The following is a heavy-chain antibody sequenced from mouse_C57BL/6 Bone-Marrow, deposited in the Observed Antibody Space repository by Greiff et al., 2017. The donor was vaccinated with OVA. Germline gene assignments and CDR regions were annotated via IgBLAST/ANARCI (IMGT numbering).Heavy chain of an antibody. CDR1: GYSFTGYY. CDR3: ARKGDYYGPSWLAY. D-gene: IGHD1-1*01. Sequence: EVQLQESGPELVKPGASVKISCKASGYSFTGYYMNWVKQSPEKSLEWIGEINPSTGGTTYNQKFKAKATLTVDKSSSTAYMQLKSLTSEDSAVYYCARKGDYYGPSWLAYWGQGTLVTVSA. V-gene: IGHV1-42*01. J-gene: IGHJ3*01. CDR2: INPSTGGT.